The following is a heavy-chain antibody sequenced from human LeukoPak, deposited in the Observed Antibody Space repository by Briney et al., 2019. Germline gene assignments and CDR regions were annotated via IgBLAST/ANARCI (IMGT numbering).Heavy chain of an antibody. J-gene: IGHJ4*02. CDR1: GFTFSNYW. D-gene: IGHD7-27*01. V-gene: IGHV3-7*01. CDR2: IKPDGSEK. Sequence: GGSLRLSCAASGFTFSNYWMTWFRQTPGKGLEWVGNIKPDGSEKYYVDPVKGRFTISRDNAKNSLFLQMSSLRVEDTAIYYCARDYVWGSSESDYWGQGTLVTVSS. CDR3: ARDYVWGSSESDY.